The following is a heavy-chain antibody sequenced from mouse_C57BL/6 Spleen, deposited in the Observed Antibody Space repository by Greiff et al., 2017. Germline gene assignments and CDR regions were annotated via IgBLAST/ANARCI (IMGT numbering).Heavy chain of an antibody. Sequence: DVQLVESGGGLVKPGGSLKLSCAASGFTFSSYAMSWVRQTPEKRLEWVATISDGGSYTYYPDNVKGRFTISRDNAKNNLYLQMSHLKSEDTAMYYCAREITTVVVFDYWGQGTTLTVSS. CDR2: ISDGGSYT. CDR1: GFTFSSYA. D-gene: IGHD1-1*01. V-gene: IGHV5-4*01. J-gene: IGHJ2*01. CDR3: AREITTVVVFDY.